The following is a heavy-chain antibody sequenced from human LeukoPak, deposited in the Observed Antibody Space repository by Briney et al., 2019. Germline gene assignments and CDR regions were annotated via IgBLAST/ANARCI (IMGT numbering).Heavy chain of an antibody. Sequence: SETLSLTCAVYGGSFSGYYWSWIRQPPGKGLEWIGEINHSGSTNYNPSLKSRATISVDTSKNQFSLKLSSVTAADTAVYYCARGAGYCSGGSCYSPDYFDYWGQGTLVTVSS. J-gene: IGHJ4*02. CDR3: ARGAGYCSGGSCYSPDYFDY. CDR2: INHSGST. D-gene: IGHD2-15*01. V-gene: IGHV4-34*01. CDR1: GGSFSGYY.